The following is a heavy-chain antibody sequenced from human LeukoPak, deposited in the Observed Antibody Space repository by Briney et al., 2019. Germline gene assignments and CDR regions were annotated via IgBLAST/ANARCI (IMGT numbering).Heavy chain of an antibody. CDR1: GYTFTSYG. CDR3: ARDPTGVVVPAAYFDY. V-gene: IGHV1-18*01. CDR2: ISAYNGNT. Sequence: ASVKVSCKASGYTFTSYGISWVRQAPGQGLEWMGWISAYNGNTNYAQKLQGRVTMTTDTSTNTAYMELRSLRSDDTAVYYCARDPTGVVVPAAYFDYWGQGTLVTVSS. J-gene: IGHJ4*02. D-gene: IGHD2-2*01.